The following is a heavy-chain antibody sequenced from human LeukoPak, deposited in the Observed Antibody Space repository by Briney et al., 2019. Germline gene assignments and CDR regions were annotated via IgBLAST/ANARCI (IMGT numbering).Heavy chain of an antibody. V-gene: IGHV4-39*01. CDR3: AKQVVAVAGTGYFDY. CDR1: GGSFRSSSYY. CDR2: MYYSGST. Sequence: SETLSLTCTVSGGSFRSSSYYWGWIRQPPGKGLEWIGSMYYSGSTYYNASLKSRGTISVYTSKNQFSLKLNSVTAADTAVYFCAKQVVAVAGTGYFDYWGQGTLVTVSS. J-gene: IGHJ4*02. D-gene: IGHD6-19*01.